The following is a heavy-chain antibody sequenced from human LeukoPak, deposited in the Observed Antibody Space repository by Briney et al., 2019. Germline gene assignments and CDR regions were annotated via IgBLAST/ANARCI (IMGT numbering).Heavy chain of an antibody. V-gene: IGHV4-59*08. CDR2: IYYSGST. CDR1: GGSISSYY. CDR3: ARHPLPIVVAHFDY. Sequence: PSETLSLTCTVSGGSISSYYWSWIRQPPGKGLEWIGYIYYSGSTNYNPSLKSRVTISVDTSKNQFSLKLSSVTAADTAVYYCARHPLPIVVAHFDYWGQGTLVTVSS. D-gene: IGHD3-22*01. J-gene: IGHJ4*02.